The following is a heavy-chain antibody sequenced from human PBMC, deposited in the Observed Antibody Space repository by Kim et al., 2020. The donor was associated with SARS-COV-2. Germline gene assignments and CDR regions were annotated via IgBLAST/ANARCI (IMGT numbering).Heavy chain of an antibody. CDR3: ARVRSGGWFDP. CDR2: T. D-gene: IGHD6-19*01. V-gene: IGHV4-39*01. J-gene: IGHJ5*02. Sequence: TLYTPSHTSRITISVDTSKNQFSLKLSSGTAADTAVYYCARVRSGGWFDPWGQGTLVTVSS.